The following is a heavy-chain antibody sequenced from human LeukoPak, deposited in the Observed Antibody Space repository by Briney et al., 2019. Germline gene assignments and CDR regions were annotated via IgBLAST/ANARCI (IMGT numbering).Heavy chain of an antibody. D-gene: IGHD3-3*01. CDR1: GYSISSGYY. J-gene: IGHJ4*02. V-gene: IGHV4-38-2*01. CDR3: ARLTFWSGYLKH. Sequence: PSESLSLTCAVSGYSISSGYYWGWIRQPPGKGLEWIGSIYHSGSTYYNPSLKSRVTISVDTSKNQLSLKLSSVTAADTAVYYCARLTFWSGYLKHWGQGTLVTVSS. CDR2: IYHSGST.